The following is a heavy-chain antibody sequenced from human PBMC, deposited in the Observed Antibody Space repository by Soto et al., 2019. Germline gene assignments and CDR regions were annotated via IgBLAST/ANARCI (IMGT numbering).Heavy chain of an antibody. CDR1: GSSIIGFY. V-gene: IGHV4-4*07. CDR2: IYATGTT. D-gene: IGHD1-1*01. Sequence: TLSLTCTVSGSSIIGFYWIWIRKSAGKGLEWIGRIYATGTTDYNPSLKSRVMMSVDTSKKQFSLKLRSVTAADTAVYYCVRDGTKTLRDWFDPWGQGISVTVSS. CDR3: VRDGTKTLRDWFDP. J-gene: IGHJ5*02.